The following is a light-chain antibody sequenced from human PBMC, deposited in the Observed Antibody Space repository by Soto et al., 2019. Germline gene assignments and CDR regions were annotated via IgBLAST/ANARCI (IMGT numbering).Light chain of an antibody. V-gene: IGKV2-28*01. CDR1: HILLHSNGYNY. CDR2: LAS. Sequence: DVVMTQSPRSLSVTPVGPASISFMAGHILLHSNGYNYLDWYVQKPGQSPQLLINLASNRASGVPDNFSGSGTGTDFTLNIRRVEAEDVGIYYCMQALQTPWTFGQGTKVDIK. J-gene: IGKJ1*01. CDR3: MQALQTPWT.